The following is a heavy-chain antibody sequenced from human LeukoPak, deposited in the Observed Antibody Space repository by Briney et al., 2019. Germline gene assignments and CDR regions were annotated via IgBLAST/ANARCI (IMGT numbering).Heavy chain of an antibody. CDR3: VKEYHSRGFGAYFDY. J-gene: IGHJ4*02. D-gene: IGHD3-3*01. V-gene: IGHV3-30*18. CDR2: ISSDGSIK. CDR1: KFTFSHYG. Sequence: GSLRLSCTASKFTFSHYGMQWVRQAPGKGLEWVAVISSDGSIKVYADSVKGRFTLSRDNSINTVDLQMNSLRAEDTAVYYCVKEYHSRGFGAYFDYWSQGTLVTVSS.